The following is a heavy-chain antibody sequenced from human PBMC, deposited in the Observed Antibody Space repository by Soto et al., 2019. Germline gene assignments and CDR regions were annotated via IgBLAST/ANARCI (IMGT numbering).Heavy chain of an antibody. V-gene: IGHV4-61*08. J-gene: IGHJ4*02. CDR3: ARGEVDTAMVSY. CDR1: GYSISGGYY. CDR2: IYYSGST. Sequence: SETLSLTCAVSGYSISGGYYWAWIRQPPGKGLEWIGYIYYSGSTNYNPSLKSRVTISVDTSKNQFSLKLSSVTAADTAVYYCARGEVDTAMVSYWGQGTLVTVSS. D-gene: IGHD5-18*01.